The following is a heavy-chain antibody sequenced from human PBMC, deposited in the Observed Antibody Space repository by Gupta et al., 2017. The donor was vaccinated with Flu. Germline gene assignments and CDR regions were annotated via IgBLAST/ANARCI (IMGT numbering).Heavy chain of an antibody. J-gene: IGHJ2*01. V-gene: IGHV4-59*01. CDR1: GGSISSYY. Sequence: QVQLQESGPGLVKPSETLSLTCTVSGGSISSYYWSWIRQPPGKGLEWIGYIYYSGSTNYNPSLKSRVTISVDTSKNQFSLKLSXVXAADTAXYYCARVPGYFDLWGRGTLVTVSS. CDR2: IYYSGST. CDR3: ARVPGYFDL.